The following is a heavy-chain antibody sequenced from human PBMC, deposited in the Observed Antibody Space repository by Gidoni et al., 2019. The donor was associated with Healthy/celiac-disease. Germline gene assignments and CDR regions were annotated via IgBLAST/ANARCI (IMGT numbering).Heavy chain of an antibody. CDR1: GFTFRSDS. V-gene: IGHV3-21*01. CDR3: ARDRGPYCSSTSCPTNYYYGMDV. J-gene: IGHJ6*02. Sequence: EVQQVESGGGLVKPGGSLRLSCSASGFTFRSDSMTWVRQAPVKGLEWVSSISSSSSYIYYADSVKGRFTISRDNAKNSLYLQMNSLRAEDTAVYDCARDRGPYCSSTSCPTNYYYGMDVWGQGTTVTVSS. D-gene: IGHD2-2*01. CDR2: ISSSSSYI.